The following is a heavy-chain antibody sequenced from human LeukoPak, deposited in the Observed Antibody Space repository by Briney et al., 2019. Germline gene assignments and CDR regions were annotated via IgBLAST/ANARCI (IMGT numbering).Heavy chain of an antibody. CDR2: IKQDGSKK. CDR3: ARGPRAAAAGSVY. J-gene: IGHJ4*02. Sequence: GGSLRLSCVASGFPFSSYWMTWVRQAPGKGLEWVANIKQDGSKKSYVDSVKGRFTISRDNAKNSLYLQMNSLRAEDTAVYYCARGPRAAAAGSVYWGQGTLVTVSS. CDR1: GFPFSSYW. V-gene: IGHV3-7*01. D-gene: IGHD6-13*01.